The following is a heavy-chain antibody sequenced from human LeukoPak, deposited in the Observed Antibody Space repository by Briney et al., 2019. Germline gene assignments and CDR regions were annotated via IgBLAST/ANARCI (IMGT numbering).Heavy chain of an antibody. J-gene: IGHJ4*02. CDR3: AKGLSSGWYATDY. V-gene: IGHV3-23*01. D-gene: IGHD6-19*01. CDR2: ISGSGGST. CDR1: GFTFSSYS. Sequence: PGGSLRLSCAASGFTFSSYSMNWVRQAPGKGLEWVSAISGSGGSTYYADSVKGRFTISRDNSKNTLYLQMNSLRAEDTAVYYCAKGLSSGWYATDYWGQGTLVTVSS.